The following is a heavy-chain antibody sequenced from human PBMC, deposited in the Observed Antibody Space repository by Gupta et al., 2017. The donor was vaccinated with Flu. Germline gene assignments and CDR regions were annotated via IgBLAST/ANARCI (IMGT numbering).Heavy chain of an antibody. CDR1: GFTFNVYT. D-gene: IGHD3-16*02. CDR2: ITGSGGRT. J-gene: IGHJ5*02. Sequence: EVQLLESGGGFVQPGGSLKLSCAASGFTFNVYTMIWVRQAPGKGLEFVSGITGSGGRTYYADSVKGRFIVSRDNSRNTLYLQMNSLSVDDSALYYCAKPFSSATYRDTGWIGPWGQGTLVTVSS. V-gene: IGHV3-23*01. CDR3: AKPFSSATYRDTGWIGP.